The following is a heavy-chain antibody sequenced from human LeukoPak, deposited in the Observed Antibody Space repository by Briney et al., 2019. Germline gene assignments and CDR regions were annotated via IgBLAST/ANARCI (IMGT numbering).Heavy chain of an antibody. V-gene: IGHV3-30-3*01. J-gene: IGHJ4*02. CDR3: AREERGHLVGY. D-gene: IGHD6-6*01. Sequence: PGGSLRLSCAASGFTFSGYAMHWVRQAPGKVLEWVALISYDGGSNKYYADSVKGRFTISRDNSKNTLCLQMNSLRAEDTAVYYCAREERGHLVGYWGQGTLVTVSS. CDR2: ISYDGGSNK. CDR1: GFTFSGYA.